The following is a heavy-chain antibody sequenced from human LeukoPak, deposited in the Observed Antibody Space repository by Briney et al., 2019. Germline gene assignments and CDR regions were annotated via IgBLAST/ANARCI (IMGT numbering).Heavy chain of an antibody. D-gene: IGHD5-12*01. V-gene: IGHV4-38-2*02. Sequence: SETLSLTCTVSGYSIYSGYYWGWILQPPGKELEAIGSIHHSGSTYYNPSLRSRVTISVDTSENHYSLRLNSVTAADTAVYYCARDPYSDYDRGAFDIWGQGTMVTVSS. CDR1: GYSIYSGYY. CDR2: IHHSGST. J-gene: IGHJ3*02. CDR3: ARDPYSDYDRGAFDI.